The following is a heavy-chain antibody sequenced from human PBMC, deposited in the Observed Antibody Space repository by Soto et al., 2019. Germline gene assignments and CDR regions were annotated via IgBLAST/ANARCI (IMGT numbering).Heavy chain of an antibody. D-gene: IGHD2-2*01. CDR2: ISGSGGST. V-gene: IGHV3-23*01. CDR3: ANPDIVVVPAATQQSSSGTELEY. CDR1: GFTFSSYA. Sequence: GGSLRLSCAASGFTFSSYAMSWVRQAPGKGLEWVSAISGSGGSTYYADSVKGRFTISRDNSKNTLYLQMNSLRAEDTAVYYCANPDIVVVPAATQQSSSGTELEYWGQGTLVTVSS. J-gene: IGHJ4*02.